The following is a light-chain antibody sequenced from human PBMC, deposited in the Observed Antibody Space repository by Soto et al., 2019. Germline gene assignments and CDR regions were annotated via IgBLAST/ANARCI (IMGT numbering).Light chain of an antibody. Sequence: EIVLTQSPGTLSLSPGERATLSCRASQSVSSSYLAWYQQKPGQAPRLLIYGASSRATGIQDRFSGSGSGTDFTLTISRLEPEDFAVYYCQQYCSSPSTFGQGTKVEIK. CDR1: QSVSSSY. CDR3: QQYCSSPST. CDR2: GAS. J-gene: IGKJ1*01. V-gene: IGKV3-20*01.